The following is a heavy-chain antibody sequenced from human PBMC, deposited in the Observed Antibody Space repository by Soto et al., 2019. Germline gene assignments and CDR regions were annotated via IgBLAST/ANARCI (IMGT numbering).Heavy chain of an antibody. Sequence: ASVKVSCKASGYTFTSYDINWVRQATGQGLEWMGWMNPNSGNTGYAQKFQGRVTMTRNTSISTAYMELSSLRSEDTAVYYCARDYQLLPYNWFDPWGQGTLVTVSS. V-gene: IGHV1-8*01. D-gene: IGHD2-2*01. CDR1: GYTFTSYD. CDR2: MNPNSGNT. CDR3: ARDYQLLPYNWFDP. J-gene: IGHJ5*02.